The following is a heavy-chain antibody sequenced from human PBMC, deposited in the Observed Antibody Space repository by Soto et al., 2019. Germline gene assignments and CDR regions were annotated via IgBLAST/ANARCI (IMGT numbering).Heavy chain of an antibody. D-gene: IGHD6-6*01. Sequence: PGGSLRLSRAASGFTFSSYAMHWVRQAPGKGLEYVSAISSNGGSTYYANSVKGRFTISRDNSKNTLYLQMGSLRAEDMAVYYCARDVVNSSSSLYYYYYMDVWGKGTTVTVSS. J-gene: IGHJ6*03. CDR1: GFTFSSYA. CDR3: ARDVVNSSSSLYYYYYMDV. V-gene: IGHV3-64*01. CDR2: ISSNGGST.